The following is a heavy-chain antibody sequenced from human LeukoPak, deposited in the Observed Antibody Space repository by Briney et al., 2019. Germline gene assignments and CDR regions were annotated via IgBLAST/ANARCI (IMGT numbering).Heavy chain of an antibody. Sequence: SETLSLTCTVSGGSISIYYWSWIRQPPGKGLEWIGFIFYSGSTNYNPSLKSRVTISVDTSKSQFSLKLSSVTAADTALYYCARSYSVSYSMGYWGQGTLVTVSS. D-gene: IGHD1-26*01. CDR1: GGSISIYY. CDR2: IFYSGST. CDR3: ARSYSVSYSMGY. V-gene: IGHV4-59*08. J-gene: IGHJ4*02.